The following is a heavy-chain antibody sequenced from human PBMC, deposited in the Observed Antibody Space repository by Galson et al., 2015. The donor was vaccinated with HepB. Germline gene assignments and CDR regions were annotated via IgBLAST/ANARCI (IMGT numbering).Heavy chain of an antibody. CDR1: GFTFSSYG. D-gene: IGHD2-8*01. V-gene: IGHV3-30*18. CDR2: ISYDGSNK. CDR3: AKNGVSGAFDY. Sequence: SLRLSCAASGFTFSSYGMHWVRQAPGKGLEWVAVISYDGSNKYYADSVKGRFTVSRDNSKNTLYLQMNSLRAEDTAVYYCAKNGVSGAFDYWGQGTLVTVSS. J-gene: IGHJ4*02.